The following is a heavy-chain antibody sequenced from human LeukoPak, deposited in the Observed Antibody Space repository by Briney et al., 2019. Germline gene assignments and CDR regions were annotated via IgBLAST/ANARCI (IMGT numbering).Heavy chain of an antibody. J-gene: IGHJ4*02. CDR3: AEGLRGGSKRRYDSSGCDY. CDR2: ISGSGGST. CDR1: GFTFSSYA. Sequence: GGSLRLSCAASGFTFSSYAMSWVRQAPGKGLEWVSAISGSGGSTYYADSVKGRFTISRDNSKNTLYLQMNSLRAEDTAVYYCAEGLRGGSKRRYDSSGCDYWGQGTLVTVSS. V-gene: IGHV3-23*01. D-gene: IGHD3-22*01.